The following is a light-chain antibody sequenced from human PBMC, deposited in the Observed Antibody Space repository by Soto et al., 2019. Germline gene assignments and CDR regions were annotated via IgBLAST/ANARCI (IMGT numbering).Light chain of an antibody. CDR1: QSVSSN. J-gene: IGKJ1*01. Sequence: EIVMTQSPGTLSMSPGERATLSCRASQSVSSNLAWYQLKPGQAPRLLIYGASTRATGIPARFSGSGSGTEFTLTISSLQSEDFAFYYCQQYNDWPQTFGQGSEV. CDR2: GAS. V-gene: IGKV3-15*01. CDR3: QQYNDWPQT.